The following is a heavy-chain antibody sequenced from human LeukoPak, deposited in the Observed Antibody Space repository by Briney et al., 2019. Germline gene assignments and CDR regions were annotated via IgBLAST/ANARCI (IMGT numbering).Heavy chain of an antibody. CDR3: ARDSRFPGGAGMDV. D-gene: IGHD1-26*01. J-gene: IGHJ6*02. V-gene: IGHV1-18*01. CDR1: GYTFTSYG. CDR2: ISAYNGNT. Sequence: VASVKVSCKASGYTFTSYGISWVRQAPGQGLEWMGWISAYNGNTNYAQKLQGRVTMTTDTSTSTAYMELRSLRSDDTAVYYCARDSRFPGGAGMDVWGQGTTVTVSS.